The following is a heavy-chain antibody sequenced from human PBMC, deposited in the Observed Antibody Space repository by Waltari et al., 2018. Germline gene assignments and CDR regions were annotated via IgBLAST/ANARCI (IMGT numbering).Heavy chain of an antibody. CDR2: IYYSGST. J-gene: IGHJ3*02. CDR3: ARDRGYSSGWYLDTTGAFDI. Sequence: QVQLQESGPGLVKPSETLSLTCTVSGGSISSYYWSWIRQPPGKGLAWIGYIYYSGSTNYNHSLKSRVTITVETSKNQFSLKLSSVTAADTAVYYCARDRGYSSGWYLDTTGAFDIWGQGTMVTVSS. CDR1: GGSISSYY. D-gene: IGHD6-19*01. V-gene: IGHV4-59*01.